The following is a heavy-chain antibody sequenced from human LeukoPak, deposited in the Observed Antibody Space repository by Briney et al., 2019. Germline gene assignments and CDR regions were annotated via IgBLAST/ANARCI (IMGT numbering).Heavy chain of an antibody. D-gene: IGHD2-21*02. Sequence: GGSLRLSCAASGFTFRTYAMSWVRQAPGKGLNWVSVISGSGGSTYYADSVKGRFTISRDNSKNTLYLQMNSLRAEDTAVYYCALGGVTAGFDYWGQGTLVTVSS. CDR1: GFTFRTYA. CDR3: ALGGVTAGFDY. CDR2: ISGSGGST. V-gene: IGHV3-23*01. J-gene: IGHJ4*02.